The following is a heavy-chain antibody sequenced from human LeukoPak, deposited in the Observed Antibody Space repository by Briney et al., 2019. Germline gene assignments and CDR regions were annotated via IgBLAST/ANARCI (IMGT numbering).Heavy chain of an antibody. J-gene: IGHJ4*02. V-gene: IGHV3-7*01. Sequence: GGSLRLSCAASGFTFSSYWMSWVRQAPGKGLEWVANIKQDRSEKYYVDSVKGRFTISRDNAKNSLYLQMNSLRAEDTAVYYCARDGSSGWYGDFDYWGQGTLVTVSS. CDR2: IKQDRSEK. CDR3: ARDGSSGWYGDFDY. D-gene: IGHD6-19*01. CDR1: GFTFSSYW.